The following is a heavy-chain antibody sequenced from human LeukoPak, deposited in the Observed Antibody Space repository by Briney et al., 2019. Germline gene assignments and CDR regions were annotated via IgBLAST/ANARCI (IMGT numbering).Heavy chain of an antibody. V-gene: IGHV4-39*07. J-gene: IGHJ5*02. CDR2: IYYSGST. D-gene: IGHD6-13*01. CDR1: GGSISSSSYY. CDR3: ARGGSSSWSPDWFDP. Sequence: SETLSLTCTVSGGSISSSSYYWGWIRQPPGKGLEWIGSIYYSGSTYYNPSLKSRVTMSVDTSKNQFSLKVNSVTAADTAVYYCARGGSSSWSPDWFDPWGQGTLVTVSS.